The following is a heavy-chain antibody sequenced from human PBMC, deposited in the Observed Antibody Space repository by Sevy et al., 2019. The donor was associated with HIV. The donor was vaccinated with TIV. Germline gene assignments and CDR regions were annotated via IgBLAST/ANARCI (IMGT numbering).Heavy chain of an antibody. CDR3: ARGKKSKGGWYYDY. Sequence: GGSLRLSCAASGFTFSSYWMHWVRRAPGKGLVWVSRINSDGSSTSYADSGKGRFTISRDNAKNTLYLQMNSLRAEDTAVYYCARGKKSKGGWYYDYWGQGTLVTVSS. J-gene: IGHJ4*02. CDR1: GFTFSSYW. CDR2: INSDGSST. V-gene: IGHV3-74*01. D-gene: IGHD6-19*01.